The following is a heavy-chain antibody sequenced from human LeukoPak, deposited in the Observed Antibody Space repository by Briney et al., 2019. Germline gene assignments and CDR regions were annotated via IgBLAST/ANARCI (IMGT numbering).Heavy chain of an antibody. J-gene: IGHJ4*02. CDR3: ARDGGNLWFGDVNSLFDY. Sequence: ASVKVSCKASGYTFTSYGISWVRQAPGQGLEWMGWISAYNGNTNYAQKLQGRVTMTTDTSTSTAYMELRSLRSDDTAVYYCARDGGNLWFGDVNSLFDYWGQGTLVTVSS. D-gene: IGHD3-10*01. V-gene: IGHV1-18*01. CDR2: ISAYNGNT. CDR1: GYTFTSYG.